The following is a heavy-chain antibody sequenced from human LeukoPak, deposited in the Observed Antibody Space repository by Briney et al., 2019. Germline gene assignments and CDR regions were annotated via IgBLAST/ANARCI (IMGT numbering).Heavy chain of an antibody. CDR2: INPSGGST. CDR3: AREHHYDLWSGSHRPHYYGMDV. D-gene: IGHD3-3*01. V-gene: IGHV1-46*01. CDR1: GYTFTSYY. Sequence: ASVKVSCKASGYTFTSYYMHWVRQAPGQGLEWLGIINPSGGSTSYAQKFQGRVTMTRDTSTSTVYMELSSLRSEDTAVYYCAREHHYDLWSGSHRPHYYGMDVWGQGTTVTVSS. J-gene: IGHJ6*02.